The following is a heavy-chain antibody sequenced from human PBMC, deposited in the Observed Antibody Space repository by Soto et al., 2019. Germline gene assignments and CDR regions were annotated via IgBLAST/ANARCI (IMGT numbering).Heavy chain of an antibody. D-gene: IGHD1-1*01. V-gene: IGHV3-23*01. J-gene: IGHJ4*02. Sequence: PGGSLRLSCAASGFTFSSYAMSWVRQTPGKGLEWVSAITGSGGSTYYTDTVKGRFTVSRDNSKNTLYLQMNSLRAEDTAVYYCASPRLSSDGTTPIDYWGQGTLVTVSS. CDR1: GFTFSSYA. CDR3: ASPRLSSDGTTPIDY. CDR2: ITGSGGST.